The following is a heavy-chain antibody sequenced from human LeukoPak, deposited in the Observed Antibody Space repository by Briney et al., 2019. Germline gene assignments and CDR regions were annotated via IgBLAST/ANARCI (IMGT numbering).Heavy chain of an antibody. V-gene: IGHV1-2*02. D-gene: IGHD1-7*01. Sequence: ASVKVSCKASGYTFTGYYMHWVRQAPGQGLEWMGWINPNSGGTNYAQKFQGRVTMTRDTSISTAYKELSRLRSDDTAVYYCARLPGGWNYEKGSYWGQGTLVTVSS. CDR3: ARLPGGWNYEKGSY. CDR1: GYTFTGYY. CDR2: INPNSGGT. J-gene: IGHJ4*02.